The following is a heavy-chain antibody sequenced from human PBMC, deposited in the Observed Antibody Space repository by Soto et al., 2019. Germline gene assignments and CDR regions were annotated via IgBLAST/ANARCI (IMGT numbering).Heavy chain of an antibody. V-gene: IGHV4-30-4*01. CDR1: GGTIRSGEYY. J-gene: IGHJ4*02. D-gene: IGHD1-20*01. CDR2: IHYTGST. Sequence: SETPSLTCAVSGGTIRSGEYYGSWIRQPPGKGLEWIAYIHYTGSTSYNPSLKSRTTISVDTFKNQFSLKVNSVTAADTAVYYCARHPRIPGTTNLFDYWGQGTLVTVSS. CDR3: ARHPRIPGTTNLFDY.